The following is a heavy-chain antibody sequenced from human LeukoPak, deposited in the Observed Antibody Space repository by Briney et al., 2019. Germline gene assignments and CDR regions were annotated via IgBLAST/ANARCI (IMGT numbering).Heavy chain of an antibody. CDR2: IYYSGST. J-gene: IGHJ4*02. Sequence: SETLSLTCTVSGGSFSSDDYFWSWIRQPPGKGLEWIGYIYYSGSTFYNPSLKSRVTISEDMSKNQFSLKLNSVTAADTAVYYCARESPGRGPLDYWGQGTLVTVSS. CDR1: GGSFSSDDYF. V-gene: IGHV4-30-4*01. CDR3: ARESPGRGPLDY.